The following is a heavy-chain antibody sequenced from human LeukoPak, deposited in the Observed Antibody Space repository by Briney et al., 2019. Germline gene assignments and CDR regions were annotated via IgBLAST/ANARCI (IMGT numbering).Heavy chain of an antibody. D-gene: IGHD5-12*01. CDR1: GGSFSGYY. CDR3: ARVRWLRGYYYYYGMDV. V-gene: IGHV4-34*01. J-gene: IGHJ6*02. Sequence: SETLSLTCAVYGGSFSGYYWSWIRQPPGKGLEWIGEINHSGSTNYNPSLKSRVTISVDTSKNQFSLKPSSVTAADTAVFYCARVRWLRGYYYYYGMDVWGQGTTVTVSS. CDR2: INHSGST.